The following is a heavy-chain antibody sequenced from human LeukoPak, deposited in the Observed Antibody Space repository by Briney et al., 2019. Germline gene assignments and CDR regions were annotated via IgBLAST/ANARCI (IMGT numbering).Heavy chain of an antibody. J-gene: IGHJ5*02. CDR3: ARHSLYYGSAFNWFDP. Sequence: SETLSLTCTVSGGSISSSSYYWGWIRQPPGKGLEWIGSIYYSGSTYYNPSLKGRVTISVDTSKNQFSLKLSSVTAADTAVYYCARHSLYYGSAFNWFDPWGQGTLVTVSS. D-gene: IGHD3-10*01. V-gene: IGHV4-39*01. CDR1: GGSISSSSYY. CDR2: IYYSGST.